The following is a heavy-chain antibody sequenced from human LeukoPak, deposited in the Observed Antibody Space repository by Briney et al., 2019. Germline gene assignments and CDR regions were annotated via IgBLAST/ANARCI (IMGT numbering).Heavy chain of an antibody. CDR2: MSPNSGDT. V-gene: IGHV1-8*01. CDR3: ARGPPNWGYDY. D-gene: IGHD7-27*01. J-gene: IGHJ4*02. Sequence: ASVKVSCKASGYTFTSYDFNWVRQATGQRPEWMGWMSPNSGDTGYAQKFQDRVTMTRNTSISTACMELSSLRSDGTAVYFCARGPPNWGYDYWGPGTLVTVSS. CDR1: GYTFTSYD.